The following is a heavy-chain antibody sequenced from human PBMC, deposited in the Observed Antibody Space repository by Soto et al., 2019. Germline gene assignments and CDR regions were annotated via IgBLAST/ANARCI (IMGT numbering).Heavy chain of an antibody. CDR1: GYTFTSYA. J-gene: IGHJ5*02. D-gene: IGHD6-13*01. Sequence: ASVMVSCKASGYTFTSYAMHWVRQAPGQRLEWMGWINAGNGNTKYSQKFQGRVTITRDTSASTAYMELSSLRSEDTAVYYCARDEYSSSWPRGGWFDPWGQGTLVTVSS. CDR3: ARDEYSSSWPRGGWFDP. CDR2: INAGNGNT. V-gene: IGHV1-3*01.